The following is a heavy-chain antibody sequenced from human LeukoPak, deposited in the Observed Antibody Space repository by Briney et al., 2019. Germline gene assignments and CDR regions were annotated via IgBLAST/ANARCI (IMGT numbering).Heavy chain of an antibody. V-gene: IGHV3-53*04. Sequence: EPGGSLRLSCAASGFSLSSTYMSWVRQAPGKGLEWISFIYSDGSAYYADSVQGRFTISTHSSKNTVSLQMNSLRPEDTAVYYCARGSGSGWPLDRWGQGALVTVSS. CDR3: ARGSGSGWPLDR. CDR1: GFSLSSTY. D-gene: IGHD6-19*01. J-gene: IGHJ5*02. CDR2: IYSDGSA.